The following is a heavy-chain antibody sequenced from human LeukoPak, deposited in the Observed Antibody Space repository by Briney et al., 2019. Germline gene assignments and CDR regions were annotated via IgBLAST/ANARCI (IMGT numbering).Heavy chain of an antibody. CDR1: GFTFSIYW. CDR2: ITPDGSQI. V-gene: IGHV3-74*01. D-gene: IGHD1-7*01. CDR3: AGENVGTAPGY. J-gene: IGHJ4*02. Sequence: GGSLRLSCAASGFTFSIYWMYWVCHAPGKGLVWVSRITPDGSQIGYSDSVKGRFTISRDNAKNTLYLQMNSLRAEDTALYYCAGENVGTAPGYWGQGTLVTVSS.